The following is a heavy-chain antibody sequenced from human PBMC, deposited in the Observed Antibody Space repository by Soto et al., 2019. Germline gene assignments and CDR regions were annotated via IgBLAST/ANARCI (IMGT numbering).Heavy chain of an antibody. CDR1: GFSFSTYP. CDR3: AKILSTVTTNYYGMDV. V-gene: IGHV3-23*01. Sequence: EVQLLESGGGLVQPGGSLRLSCAASGFSFSTYPMVWVRQAPGKRLEAVSSISGSGGKTYYKDSVKGRFTISRDNSKNTVDLQMNSLRPEDTAVYYCAKILSTVTTNYYGMDVWGQGTTVTVSS. CDR2: ISGSGGKT. J-gene: IGHJ6*02. D-gene: IGHD4-17*01.